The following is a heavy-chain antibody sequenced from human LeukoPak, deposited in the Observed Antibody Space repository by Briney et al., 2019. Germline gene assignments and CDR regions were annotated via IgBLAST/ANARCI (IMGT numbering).Heavy chain of an antibody. D-gene: IGHD3-3*01. Sequence: GGSLRLSCAASGFTFSSYWMSWVRQAPGKGLEWVSSISSSSSYIYYADSVKGRFTISRDNAKNSLYLQMNSLRAEDTAVYYCARWSQEWPNYYYGMDVWGQGTTVTVSS. CDR3: ARWSQEWPNYYYGMDV. CDR1: GFTFSSYW. CDR2: ISSSSSYI. V-gene: IGHV3-21*01. J-gene: IGHJ6*02.